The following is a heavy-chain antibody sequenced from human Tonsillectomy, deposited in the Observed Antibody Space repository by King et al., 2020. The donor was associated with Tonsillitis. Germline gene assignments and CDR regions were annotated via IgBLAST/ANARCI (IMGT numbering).Heavy chain of an antibody. CDR3: AKVRRD. CDR1: GFTFSNSA. CDR2: ISGSGDLT. V-gene: IGHV3-23*04. Sequence: VQLVESGGDLVQPGGSLRLSCAASGFTFSNSAMTWVRQTPGKGLEWVSTISGSGDLTKYAESVKGRFIISRDNSQNTLFLQMNSLRVEDTAVYYCAKVRRDWGQGTLVTVSS. J-gene: IGHJ4*02.